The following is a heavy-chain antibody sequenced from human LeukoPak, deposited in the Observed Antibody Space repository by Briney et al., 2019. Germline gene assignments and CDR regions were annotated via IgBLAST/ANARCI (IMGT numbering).Heavy chain of an antibody. V-gene: IGHV1-2*02. Sequence: ASVKVSCKASGYTFTGYYMHWVRQAPGQGLEWMGWINPNSGGTNYAQKFQGRVTMTRDTSISTAYMELSRLRSDDTAVYYCARGGRYCSSTSRPGNAFDIWGQGTMVTVSS. CDR1: GYTFTGYY. CDR2: INPNSGGT. CDR3: ARGGRYCSSTSRPGNAFDI. J-gene: IGHJ3*02. D-gene: IGHD2-2*01.